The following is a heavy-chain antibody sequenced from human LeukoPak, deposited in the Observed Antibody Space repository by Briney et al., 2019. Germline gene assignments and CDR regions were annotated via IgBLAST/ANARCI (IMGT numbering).Heavy chain of an antibody. V-gene: IGHV6-1*01. CDR3: ARETPANYYDSTFDFDY. J-gene: IGHJ4*02. D-gene: IGHD3-22*01. Sequence: SQTLSLTCAISGDSVSSNSAAWNWIRQSPSRGLEWLGRTYYRSKWYNDNAVSVKSRITINPDTSKNQFSLQLNSVTPEDTAVYYCARETPANYYDSTFDFDYWGQGTLVTVSS. CDR2: TYYRSKWYN. CDR1: GDSVSSNSAA.